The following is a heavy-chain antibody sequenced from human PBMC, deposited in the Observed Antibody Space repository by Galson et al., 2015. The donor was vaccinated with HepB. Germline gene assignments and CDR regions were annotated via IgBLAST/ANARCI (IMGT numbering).Heavy chain of an antibody. J-gene: IGHJ4*02. D-gene: IGHD3-22*01. V-gene: IGHV1-8*01. CDR2: MNPNSGNT. CDR3: ARGQYYYDSSGYYYVSYYFDY. CDR1: GSTFTSYD. Sequence: SVKVSCKASGSTFTSYDINWVRQATGQGLEWMGWMNPNSGNTGYAQKFQGRVTMTRNTSISTAYMELSSLRSEDTAVYYCARGQYYYDSSGYYYVSYYFDYWGQGTLVTVSS.